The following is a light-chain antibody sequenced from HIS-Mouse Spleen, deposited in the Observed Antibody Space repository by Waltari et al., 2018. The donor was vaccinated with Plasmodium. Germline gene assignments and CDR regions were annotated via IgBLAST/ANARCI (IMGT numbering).Light chain of an antibody. CDR2: EVS. CDR1: SSDVGGYNY. Sequence: QSALTQPASVSGSPGQSITISCTGTSSDVGGYNYVSWYQQHPVKAPKRMLYEVSNRPSGCSYRSSGSKSGNTASLTISGLQAEDEADYYCSSYTSSSTLVFGTGTKVTVL. CDR3: SSYTSSSTLV. J-gene: IGLJ1*01. V-gene: IGLV2-14*01.